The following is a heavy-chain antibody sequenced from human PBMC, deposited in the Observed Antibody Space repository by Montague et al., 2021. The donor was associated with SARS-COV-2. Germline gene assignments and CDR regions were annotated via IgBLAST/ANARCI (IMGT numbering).Heavy chain of an antibody. V-gene: IGHV2-5*05. CDR3: AHRFAGLFDY. CDR1: GFSLNTPEVA. CDR2: XYGGDEK. J-gene: IGHJ4*02. Sequence: PALVKPTQTLTLTCTFSGFSLNTPEVAVGWIRKPPGKALEWLALXYGGDEKRYGPSLQSRLTITRDTSKRYVVLTMTNMDPMDTATYFCAHRFAGLFDYWGQGSMVTVSA.